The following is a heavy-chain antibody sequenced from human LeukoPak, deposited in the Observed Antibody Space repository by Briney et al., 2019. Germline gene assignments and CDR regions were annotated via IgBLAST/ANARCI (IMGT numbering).Heavy chain of an antibody. Sequence: PSETLSLTCTVSGGSISSYYWGWIRQPPGKGLEWIGSIYYSGSTYYNPSLKSRVTISVDTSKNQFSLKLSSVTAADTAVYYCAREGYCTNGVCQTYYYYMDVWGKGTTVTVSS. J-gene: IGHJ6*03. CDR1: GGSISSYY. D-gene: IGHD2-8*01. CDR3: AREGYCTNGVCQTYYYYMDV. V-gene: IGHV4-39*07. CDR2: IYYSGST.